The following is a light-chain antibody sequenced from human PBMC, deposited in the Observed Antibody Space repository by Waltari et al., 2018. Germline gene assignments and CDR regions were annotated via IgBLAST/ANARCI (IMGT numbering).Light chain of an antibody. Sequence: EIVLTQSPGTLSLSQGERATLSCRASQSISRFLAWYQQKPGQAPRLLIYAASSRATGIPDRFSGSGSGTDFSLTITRLEPEDFAVYFCQNHERLPAVFGQGTKVEIK. V-gene: IGKV3-20*01. J-gene: IGKJ1*01. CDR2: AAS. CDR3: QNHERLPAV. CDR1: QSISRF.